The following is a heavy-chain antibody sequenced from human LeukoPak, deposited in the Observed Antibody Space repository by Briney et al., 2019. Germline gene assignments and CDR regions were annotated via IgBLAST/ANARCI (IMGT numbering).Heavy chain of an antibody. CDR3: ARVLNWNYRVGAFDI. Sequence: SETLSLTCTVSGGSISSGGYYWSWIRQPPGKGLEWIGYIYHSGSTYYNPSLKSRVTISVDRSKNQFSLKLSSVTAADTAVYYCARVLNWNYRVGAFDIWGQGTMVTVSS. CDR2: IYHSGST. CDR1: GGSISSGGYY. D-gene: IGHD1-7*01. V-gene: IGHV4-30-2*01. J-gene: IGHJ3*02.